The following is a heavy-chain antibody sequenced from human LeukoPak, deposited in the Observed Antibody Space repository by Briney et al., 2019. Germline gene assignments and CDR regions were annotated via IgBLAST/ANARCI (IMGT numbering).Heavy chain of an antibody. D-gene: IGHD5-12*01. Sequence: GGSLRLSCTASGFSFNNFAMSWVRQAPGKGLEWVSIIIASSGSTFYADSVKGRFPISRDNSKNTLYLQMNSLSVEDTAVYFCAKGGYDFVEVAYFDFWGQGALVTVSS. CDR3: AKGGYDFVEVAYFDF. CDR2: IIASSGST. J-gene: IGHJ4*02. V-gene: IGHV3-23*01. CDR1: GFSFNNFA.